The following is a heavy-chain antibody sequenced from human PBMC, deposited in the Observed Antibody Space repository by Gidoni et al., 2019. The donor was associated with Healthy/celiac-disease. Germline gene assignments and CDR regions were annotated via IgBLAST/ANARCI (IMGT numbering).Heavy chain of an antibody. CDR1: GFTFSSYA. CDR2: ISGSGGST. Sequence: EVQLLESGGGLVQPGGSLRLSCAASGFTFSSYAMSWVRQAPGKGLEWVAAISGSGGSTYYADSVKGRFTISRDNSKNTLYLQMNSLRAEDTAVYYCAKDHYYDSSGYYYTRDAFDIWGQGTMVTVSS. J-gene: IGHJ3*02. D-gene: IGHD3-22*01. V-gene: IGHV3-23*01. CDR3: AKDHYYDSSGYYYTRDAFDI.